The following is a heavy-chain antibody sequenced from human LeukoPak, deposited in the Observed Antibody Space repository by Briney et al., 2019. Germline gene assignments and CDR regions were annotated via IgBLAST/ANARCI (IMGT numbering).Heavy chain of an antibody. CDR2: IYYSGST. Sequence: SQTLSLTCTVSGGSISSGDYYWSWVRQPPGKGLEWIGYIYYSGSTYYNPSLKSRVTISVDTSKNQFSLKLSSVTAADTAVYYCARGSSTSPPIDYWGQGTLVTVSS. D-gene: IGHD2-2*01. J-gene: IGHJ4*02. CDR1: GGSISSGDYY. CDR3: ARGSSTSPPIDY. V-gene: IGHV4-30-4*08.